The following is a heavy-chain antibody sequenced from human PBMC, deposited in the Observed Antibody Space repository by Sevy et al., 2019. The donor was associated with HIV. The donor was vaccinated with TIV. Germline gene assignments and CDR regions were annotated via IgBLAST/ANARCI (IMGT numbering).Heavy chain of an antibody. D-gene: IGHD3-3*01. Sequence: GGSLRLSCAASGITFSSYAVTWVRQAPGKGLEWVSSISHTGDNIYYADSVRGRFTISRDNSKSTLYLHMSSLRAEDTAVYNCAGRKVGDFWSGSLRGPWAGGPLFDYWGQGTLVTVSS. CDR2: ISHTGDNI. J-gene: IGHJ4*02. V-gene: IGHV3-23*01. CDR3: AGRKVGDFWSGSLRGPWAGGPLFDY. CDR1: GITFSSYA.